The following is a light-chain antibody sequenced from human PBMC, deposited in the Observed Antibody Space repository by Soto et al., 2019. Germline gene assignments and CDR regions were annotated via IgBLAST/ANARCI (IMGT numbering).Light chain of an antibody. CDR1: QSVSSY. Sequence: EIVLTQSPATLSLSPGERAALSCRASQSVSSYLAWYQQKPGQAPRLLIYDASNRATGIPARFSGSGSATDFTLTISSLEPEDFADYYCQQRSNWPPTFGPGTKVDIK. CDR3: QQRSNWPPT. CDR2: DAS. V-gene: IGKV3-11*01. J-gene: IGKJ3*01.